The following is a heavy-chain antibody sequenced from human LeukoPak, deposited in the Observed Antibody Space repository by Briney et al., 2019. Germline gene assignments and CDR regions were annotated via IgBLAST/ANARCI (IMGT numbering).Heavy chain of an antibody. CDR1: GFTFSAYA. CDR2: ISVSGGGT. J-gene: IGHJ4*02. Sequence: PGGSLRLSCVASGFTFSAYAMTWVRQAPGKGLEWVSSISVSGGGTYYADSVRGRFTISRDISKNTLYLHMNALRAEDTAVYYCVKDWRDGSNCGADCLQFWGRGTLVTVSS. CDR3: VKDWRDGSNCGADCLQF. D-gene: IGHD2-21*02. V-gene: IGHV3-23*01.